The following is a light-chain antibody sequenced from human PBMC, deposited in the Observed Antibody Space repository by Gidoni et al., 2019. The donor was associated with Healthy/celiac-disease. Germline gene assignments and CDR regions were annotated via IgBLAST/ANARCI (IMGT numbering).Light chain of an antibody. Sequence: IQFNQSPSSLSASVGDRVTITCLASKSIHSALAWYQQKPGKSPKLLIYDASSLESGVPSRFSGSGSGTDFTLNISRLQPEDFATYYCQQFNSYPITFXXXTRLEIK. J-gene: IGKJ5*01. V-gene: IGKV1-13*02. CDR3: QQFNSYPIT. CDR2: DAS. CDR1: KSIHSA.